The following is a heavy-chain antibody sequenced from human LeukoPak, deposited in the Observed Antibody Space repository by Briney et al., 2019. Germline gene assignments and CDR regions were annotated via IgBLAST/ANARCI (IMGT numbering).Heavy chain of an antibody. D-gene: IGHD5-24*01. CDR2: ISYDGSNK. CDR3: ARDGYNFAFDY. Sequence: GGSLRLSCAASGFTFSSYSMQWVRQAPGKGLEWVAVISYDGSNKYYADSVKGRFTVPRDNSKNTLYLQINSLRAEDTAMFHCARDGYNFAFDYWGQGTLVTVSS. V-gene: IGHV3-30-3*01. CDR1: GFTFSSYS. J-gene: IGHJ4*02.